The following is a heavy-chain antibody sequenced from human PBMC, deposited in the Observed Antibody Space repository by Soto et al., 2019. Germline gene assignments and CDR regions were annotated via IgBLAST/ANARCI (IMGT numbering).Heavy chain of an antibody. D-gene: IGHD3-10*01. Sequence: ASVKVSCKASGGTFSSYAISWVRQAPGQGLEWMGGIIPIFGTAKYAQKFQGRVTITADESTSTAYMELSSLRSEDTAVYYCARTYYYGSGSYHYFYYNMDVWGQGNTVPVSS. CDR1: GGTFSSYA. V-gene: IGHV1-69*13. CDR2: IIPIFGTA. CDR3: ARTYYYGSGSYHYFYYNMDV. J-gene: IGHJ6*02.